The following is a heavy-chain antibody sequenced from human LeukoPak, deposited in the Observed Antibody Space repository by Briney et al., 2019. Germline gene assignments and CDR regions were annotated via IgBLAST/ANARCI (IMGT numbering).Heavy chain of an antibody. Sequence: LSLTCAVYGGSFSDYYMSWIRQAPGKGLEWVSYISSSGSTIYYADSVKGRFTISRDNAKNSLYLQMNSLRAEDTAVYYCARGRGITMIVVVNWGQGTLVTVSS. V-gene: IGHV3-11*01. CDR3: ARGRGITMIVVVN. CDR1: GGSFSDYY. J-gene: IGHJ4*02. CDR2: ISSSGSTI. D-gene: IGHD3-22*01.